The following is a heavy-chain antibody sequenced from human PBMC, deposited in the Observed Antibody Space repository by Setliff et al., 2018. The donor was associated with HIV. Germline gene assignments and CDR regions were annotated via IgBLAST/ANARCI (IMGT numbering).Heavy chain of an antibody. D-gene: IGHD6-13*01. J-gene: IGHJ3*02. V-gene: IGHV1-2*02. CDR2: INPNSGGT. CDR3: ARDPGYKSSWYGAFDI. CDR1: GDAFTDYY. Sequence: ASVKVSCKTSGDAFTDYYIHWVRQAPGQGLEWMGWINPNSGGTNYAQKFQGRVTMTRDTSISTAFMDLSRLRSDDTAVYYCARDPGYKSSWYGAFDIWGQGTMVTVSS.